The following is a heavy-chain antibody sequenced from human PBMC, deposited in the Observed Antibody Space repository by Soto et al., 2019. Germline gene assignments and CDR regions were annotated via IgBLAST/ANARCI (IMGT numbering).Heavy chain of an antibody. J-gene: IGHJ4*02. CDR1: GFSFSSYS. CDR2: FRSGGDDDAT. V-gene: IGHV3-23*01. Sequence: HPGGSLRLACAASGFSFSSYSMSWVLQAPGNGLEWVSVFRSGGDDDATYYADSVRGRFTISRDNSKNTLFLQMNSLRAEDTAIYYCPKKVNYGPGSQFFDYWRLGTLVTVSS. D-gene: IGHD3-10*01. CDR3: PKKVNYGPGSQFFDY.